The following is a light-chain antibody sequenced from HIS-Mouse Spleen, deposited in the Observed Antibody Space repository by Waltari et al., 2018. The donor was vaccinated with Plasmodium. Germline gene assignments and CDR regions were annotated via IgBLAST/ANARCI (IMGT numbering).Light chain of an antibody. V-gene: IGKV4-1*01. J-gene: IGKJ1*01. CDR2: WAS. Sequence: DIVMTQSPDSLAVSLGERATINCKSSQSVLYSSNNKNYLDWYQQNPGPPPKLLIYWASTRESGVPDRFSGSGSGTDFTLTISSLQAEDVAVYYCQQYYSTPWTFGQGTKVEIK. CDR1: QSVLYSSNNKNY. CDR3: QQYYSTPWT.